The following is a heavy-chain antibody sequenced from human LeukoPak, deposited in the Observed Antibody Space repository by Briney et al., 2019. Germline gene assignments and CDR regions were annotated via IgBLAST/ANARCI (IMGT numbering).Heavy chain of an antibody. CDR2: ISSSSSSK. Sequence: GGSLRLSCVASGFMFSSYSMNWVRQAPGKGLEWVSYISSSSSSKYSADSVKGRFTISRDNAKNSLYLQMNSLRAEDTAVYYCAKEAEEVGATSDYWGQGTLVTVSS. V-gene: IGHV3-48*01. J-gene: IGHJ4*02. D-gene: IGHD1-26*01. CDR3: AKEAEEVGATSDY. CDR1: GFMFSSYS.